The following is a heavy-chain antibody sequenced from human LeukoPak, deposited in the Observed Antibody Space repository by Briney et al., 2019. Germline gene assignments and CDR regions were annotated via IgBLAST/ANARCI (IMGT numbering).Heavy chain of an antibody. V-gene: IGHV1-18*01. D-gene: IGHD3-22*01. CDR1: GYTFTSYG. Sequence: ASVKVSCKASGYTFTSYGISWVRQAPGQGLEWMGWISAYNGNSNYAQKLQARVTMTTDTSTSTAYKELRSLRSDDTAVYYCARDLRVGDYYDSSGYSIPTDYWGQGTLVTVSS. CDR2: ISAYNGNS. CDR3: ARDLRVGDYYDSSGYSIPTDY. J-gene: IGHJ4*02.